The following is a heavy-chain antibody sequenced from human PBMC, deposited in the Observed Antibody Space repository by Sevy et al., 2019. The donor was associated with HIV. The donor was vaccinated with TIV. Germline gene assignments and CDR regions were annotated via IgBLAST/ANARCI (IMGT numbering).Heavy chain of an antibody. CDR2: VSSGGRII. J-gene: IGHJ4*02. Sequence: GGSLRLSCATSGFRFSDYYMSWIRQAPEKGLEWISYVSSGGRIIYYADSVKGRFTISRDNTNNSLYLRMNSLRAEDTAVYYCGRVRVAAADYYFDYWGQGTLVTVSS. CDR1: GFRFSDYY. CDR3: GRVRVAAADYYFDY. D-gene: IGHD6-25*01. V-gene: IGHV3-11*01.